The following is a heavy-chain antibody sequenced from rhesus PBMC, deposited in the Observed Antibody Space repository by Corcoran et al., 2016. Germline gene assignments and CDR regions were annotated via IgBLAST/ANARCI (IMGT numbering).Heavy chain of an antibody. CDR1: GGSISSSNW. CDR3: ARGTGYSGSRNFFDY. Sequence: QVQLQESGPGLVKPSETLSLTCAVSGGSISSSNWWSWIRQPPGKGLEWCGVISGSSGSTYYNPSLKSRVPISTDTSTNQFSLKLSSVTAADTAVYYCARGTGYSGSRNFFDYWGQGVLVTVSS. CDR2: ISGSSGST. V-gene: IGHV4-65*01. D-gene: IGHD6-25*01. J-gene: IGHJ4*01.